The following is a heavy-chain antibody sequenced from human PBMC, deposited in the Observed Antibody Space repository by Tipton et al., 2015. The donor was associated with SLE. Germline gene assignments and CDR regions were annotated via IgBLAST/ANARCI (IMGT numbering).Heavy chain of an antibody. V-gene: IGHV3-43*02. CDR1: GLKFDGYA. D-gene: IGHD3-3*02. J-gene: IGHJ6*02. CDR3: AKDDGKYYHYGMDV. Sequence: SLRLSCTGSGLKFDGYAMHWVRQPPGKGLEWLSLISGDGGGTLYADSVKGRFTISRDNRKNSLFLQMNSLGTEDTALYYCAKDDGKYYHYGMDVWGQGTTVT. CDR2: ISGDGGGT.